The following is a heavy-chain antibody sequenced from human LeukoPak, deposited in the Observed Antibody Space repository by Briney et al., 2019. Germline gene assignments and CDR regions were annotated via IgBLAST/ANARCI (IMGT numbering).Heavy chain of an antibody. CDR1: GFTFNSYA. J-gene: IGHJ4*02. Sequence: GGSLRLSCAASGFTFNSYAMTWVRQAPGKGLEWVSAITDSGGDTNYADSVKGRFTVSRDNSKNTLYMEMNSLRAEDTAIYYCASLTLEWLLSDYWGQGTLVTVSS. D-gene: IGHD3-3*01. CDR2: ITDSGGDT. V-gene: IGHV3-23*01. CDR3: ASLTLEWLLSDY.